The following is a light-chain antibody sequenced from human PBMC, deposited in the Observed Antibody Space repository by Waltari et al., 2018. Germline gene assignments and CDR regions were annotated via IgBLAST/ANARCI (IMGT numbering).Light chain of an antibody. Sequence: QSALTPPASVSGSPGQSITISCTETSSDVGGYNLVSWYQQHPGKVPKLIIYEGDRRPSGVSNRFSGSRSGNTASLTISGLQAEDEADYYCCSYAGSSTVVFGGGTKLTVL. CDR3: CSYAGSSTVV. J-gene: IGLJ2*01. CDR2: EGD. V-gene: IGLV2-23*01. CDR1: SSDVGGYNL.